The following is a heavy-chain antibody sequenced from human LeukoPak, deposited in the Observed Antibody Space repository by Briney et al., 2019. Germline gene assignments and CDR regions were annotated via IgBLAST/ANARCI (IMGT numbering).Heavy chain of an antibody. CDR1: GFMFNNYA. CDR2: ISGGGGTT. J-gene: IGHJ4*02. D-gene: IGHD6-13*01. Sequence: GGSLRLSCAASGFMFNNYAMTWVRQAPGKGLEWVSAISGGGGTTYYADSVKGRFTISRDNSKNTLYLQMNSLRAEDTAVYYCAKVFGTAAAGTGRGFDYWGQGTLVTVSS. V-gene: IGHV3-23*01. CDR3: AKVFGTAAAGTGRGFDY.